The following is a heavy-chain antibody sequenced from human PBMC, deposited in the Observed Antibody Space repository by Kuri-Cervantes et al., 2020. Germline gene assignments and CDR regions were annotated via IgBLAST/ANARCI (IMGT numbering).Heavy chain of an antibody. CDR2: INHSGST. D-gene: IGHD3-22*01. V-gene: IGHV4-34*01. CDR1: GGSFSDYY. J-gene: IGHJ1*01. CDR3: ARERGEPYYYDSSGLSSFRH. Sequence: SETLSLTCAVYGGSFSDYYWSWIRQPPGKGLEWIGEINHSGSTNYNPSLKSRVTISIDTSKNQFSLKLNSVTAADTAVYYCARERGEPYYYDSSGLSSFRHWGQGTLVTVSS.